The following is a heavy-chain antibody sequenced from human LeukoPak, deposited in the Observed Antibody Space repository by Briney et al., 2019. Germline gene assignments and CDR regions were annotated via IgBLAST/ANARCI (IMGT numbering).Heavy chain of an antibody. CDR2: ISAYNGNT. J-gene: IGHJ3*02. Sequence: ASVKVSCKASGYTFTNYGFSWVRQAPRQGLEWMGWISAYNGNTNYAQKLQGRVTMTTDTSTSTAYMEVRSLRSDDTAVYYCARDRDWLLESHVGAFDIWGQGTMVTVSS. V-gene: IGHV1-18*01. CDR3: ARDRDWLLESHVGAFDI. CDR1: GYTFTNYG. D-gene: IGHD3/OR15-3a*01.